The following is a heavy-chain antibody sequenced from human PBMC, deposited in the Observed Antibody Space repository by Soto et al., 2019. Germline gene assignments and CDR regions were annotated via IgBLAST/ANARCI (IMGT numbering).Heavy chain of an antibody. CDR3: ERRYGGTLDY. J-gene: IGHJ4*01. CDR2: IYYSGST. Sequence: SETLSLTCTVSGGSISSYYWSWIRQPPGKGLEWIGYIYYSGSTNYNPSLKSRVTISVDTSKNQFSLKLSSVTAADTAVYYCERRYGGTLDYWGHGTLVTVSS. V-gene: IGHV4-59*08. D-gene: IGHD4-17*01. CDR1: GGSISSYY.